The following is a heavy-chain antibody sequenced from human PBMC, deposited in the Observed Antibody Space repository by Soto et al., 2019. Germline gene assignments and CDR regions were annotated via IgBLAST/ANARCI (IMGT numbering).Heavy chain of an antibody. V-gene: IGHV4-30-4*01. D-gene: IGHD3-22*01. CDR3: ARYSYDSSGYVFDY. CDR2: IYYSGNT. Sequence: QVQLQESGPGLVKPSQTLSLTCTVSGGSISSGDYYWSWIRQPPGKGLEWIGYIYYSGNTYYSPSLKSRLTISLYTSKHQFPLKLSSVTAADTAVFYCARYSYDSSGYVFDYWGQGTLVTVSS. J-gene: IGHJ4*02. CDR1: GGSISSGDYY.